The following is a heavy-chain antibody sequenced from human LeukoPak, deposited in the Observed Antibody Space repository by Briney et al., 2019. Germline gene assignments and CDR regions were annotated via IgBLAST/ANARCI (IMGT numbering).Heavy chain of an antibody. Sequence: PSETLSLTCAVYGGSFSGYYWSWIRQPPGKGLEWIGEINHSGSTNYNPSLRSRVTISVDMSKNRFSLKLRSVNAADTAVYYCARDRIVYDILTGYSFDKWFDPWGQGTLVTVSS. D-gene: IGHD3-9*01. CDR1: GGSFSGYY. J-gene: IGHJ5*02. CDR2: INHSGST. CDR3: ARDRIVYDILTGYSFDKWFDP. V-gene: IGHV4-34*01.